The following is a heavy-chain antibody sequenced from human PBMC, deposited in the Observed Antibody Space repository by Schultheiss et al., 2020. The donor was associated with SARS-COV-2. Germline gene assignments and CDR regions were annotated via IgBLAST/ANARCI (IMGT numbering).Heavy chain of an antibody. D-gene: IGHD2-2*01. J-gene: IGHJ5*02. CDR3: ARVGGYCSSTSCFNWFDP. V-gene: IGHV4-31*03. CDR1: GGSISSGGYY. CDR2: IYYSGST. Sequence: SQTLSLTCTVSGGSISSGGYYWSWIRQHPGKGLEWIGYIYYSGSTYYNPSLKSRVTISVDTSKNQFSLKLSSVTATDTAVYYCARVGGYCSSTSCFNWFDPWGQGTLVTVSS.